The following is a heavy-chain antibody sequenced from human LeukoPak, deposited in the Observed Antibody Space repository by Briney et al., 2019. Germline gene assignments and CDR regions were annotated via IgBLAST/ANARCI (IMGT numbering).Heavy chain of an antibody. CDR2: ISWNSGSI. CDR3: AKAWGSGSYSGIDR. CDR1: GFTFDDYA. V-gene: IGHV3-9*03. Sequence: SGRSLRLSCAASGFTFDDYAMHWVRQPPGKGLEWVSGISWNSGSIDYADSVKGRFTISRDNAKNSLYLQMNSLRPEDMALYYCAKAWGSGSYSGIDRWGQGTLVTVSS. J-gene: IGHJ5*02. D-gene: IGHD1-26*01.